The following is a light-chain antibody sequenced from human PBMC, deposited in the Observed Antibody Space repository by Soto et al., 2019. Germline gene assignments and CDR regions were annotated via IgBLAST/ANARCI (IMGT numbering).Light chain of an antibody. CDR3: SSFAGSNNFPYV. CDR1: SSDGGAYDY. V-gene: IGLV2-8*01. J-gene: IGLJ1*01. CDR2: EIN. Sequence: QSALTQPPSASGYPGQSVTISCTGTSSDGGAYDYVSWYQQHPGKAPKLMIYEINKRPSGVPDCFSGSKSGNTASLTVSGLQAEEEADYYGSSFAGSNNFPYVFGAGTKLTVL.